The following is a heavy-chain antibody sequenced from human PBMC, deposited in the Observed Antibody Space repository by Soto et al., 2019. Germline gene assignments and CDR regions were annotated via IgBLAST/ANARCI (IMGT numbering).Heavy chain of an antibody. Sequence: ETLSLTCAFSGYSLSSGYYWVWLRPPPGKGLEWIGSIYHSGTTYYNASFKSRVTISVDTSKNQFSLKLTSVTAADTAVYYCARGLRFLEWLPWFDPWGQGTRVTVSA. CDR1: GYSLSSGYY. D-gene: IGHD3-3*01. V-gene: IGHV4-38-2*01. CDR3: ARGLRFLEWLPWFDP. CDR2: IYHSGTT. J-gene: IGHJ5*02.